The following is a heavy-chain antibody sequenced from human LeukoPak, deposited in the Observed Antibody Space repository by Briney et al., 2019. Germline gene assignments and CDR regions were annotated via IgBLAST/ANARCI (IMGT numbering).Heavy chain of an antibody. CDR3: ASLRGPIAAAGSFDY. CDR2: INHSGST. CDR1: GGSFSGYY. D-gene: IGHD6-13*01. Sequence: SETLSLTCAVYGGSFSGYYWSWIRQPPGKGLEWIGEINHSGSTNYNPSLKSRVTISVDTSKNQFSLKLSSVTAADTAVYYCASLRGPIAAAGSFDYWGQGTLVTVSS. J-gene: IGHJ4*02. V-gene: IGHV4-34*01.